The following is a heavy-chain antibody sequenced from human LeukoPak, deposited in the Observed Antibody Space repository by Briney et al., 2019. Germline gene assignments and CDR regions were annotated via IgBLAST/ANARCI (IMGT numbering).Heavy chain of an antibody. CDR2: IHYSGIT. CDR1: GDSISSYY. J-gene: IGHJ4*02. D-gene: IGHD6-6*01. Sequence: PSETLSLTCTVSGDSISSYYWSWIRQPPGKGLEWIGYIHYSGITNYNPSLKSRVTISVDTSKNQFSLKLSSVAAADTAVYYCARPTRAARRELRYWGQGTLVTVSS. V-gene: IGHV4-59*12. CDR3: ARPTRAARRELRY.